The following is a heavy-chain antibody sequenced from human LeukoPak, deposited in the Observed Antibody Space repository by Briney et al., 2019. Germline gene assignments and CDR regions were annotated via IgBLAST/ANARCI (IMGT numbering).Heavy chain of an antibody. CDR1: GFTFRSYA. V-gene: IGHV3-30-3*01. J-gene: IGHJ4*02. Sequence: GGSLRLSCAASGFTFRSYAMHWVRQAPGKGLEGVAVISYDGSNKYYADSVKGRFTISRDNSKNTLYLQMNSLRAEDTAVYYCARESVDYYDSSGYYPGYFDYWGQGTLVTVSS. CDR2: ISYDGSNK. D-gene: IGHD3-22*01. CDR3: ARESVDYYDSSGYYPGYFDY.